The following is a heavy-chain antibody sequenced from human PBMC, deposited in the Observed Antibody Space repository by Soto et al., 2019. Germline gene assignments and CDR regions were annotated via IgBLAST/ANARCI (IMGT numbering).Heavy chain of an antibody. CDR1: GGTFSSYT. D-gene: IGHD3-22*01. CDR2: IIPILGIA. J-gene: IGHJ3*02. Sequence: QVQLVQSGAEVKKPGSSVKVSCKASGGTFSSYTISWVRQAPGQGLEWMGRIIPILGIANYAQKFQGRVTNTSEESASTAYMELSILRSEDTAVESCSRVGSSGWPDAFDIWGQGTMVTVSS. V-gene: IGHV1-69*02. CDR3: SRVGSSGWPDAFDI.